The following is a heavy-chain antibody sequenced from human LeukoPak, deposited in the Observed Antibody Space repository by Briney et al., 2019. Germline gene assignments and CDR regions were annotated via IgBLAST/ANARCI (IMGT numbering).Heavy chain of an antibody. CDR1: GFTFINYA. D-gene: IGHD4-17*01. CDR3: AKVLQLYGDFDY. J-gene: IGHJ4*02. Sequence: GGSLRLSCAASGFTFINYAMSWVRQAPGKGLEWISAISNNAVSTYYADSVKGRFTISRDNSKNTLYLQMNRLRAEDTAVYYCAKVLQLYGDFDYWGQGTLVTVSS. V-gene: IGHV3-23*01. CDR2: ISNNAVST.